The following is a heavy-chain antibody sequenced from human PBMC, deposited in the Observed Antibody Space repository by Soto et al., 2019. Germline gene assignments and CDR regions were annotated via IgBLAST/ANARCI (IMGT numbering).Heavy chain of an antibody. Sequence: PGGSLRLSCGGSGFTFANYGMGWVRQAPGKGLEWVSGISSTGRRTYYADSVKGRFTISRDNSKNTVDLQISSLRAEDTAMYYCAKVANVGVVVEYFDHWGQGSLVTVSS. CDR1: GFTFANYG. CDR3: AKVANVGVVVEYFDH. D-gene: IGHD3-3*01. J-gene: IGHJ4*02. V-gene: IGHV3-23*01. CDR2: ISSTGRRT.